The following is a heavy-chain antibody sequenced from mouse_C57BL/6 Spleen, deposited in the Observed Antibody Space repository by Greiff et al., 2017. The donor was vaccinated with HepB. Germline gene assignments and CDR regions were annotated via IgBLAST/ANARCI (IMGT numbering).Heavy chain of an antibody. CDR2: IDPSDSYT. J-gene: IGHJ4*01. CDR1: GYTFTSYW. CDR3: ARYALDSSGYLGYYYAMDY. D-gene: IGHD3-2*02. V-gene: IGHV1-59*01. Sequence: VQLQQSGAELVRPGTSVKLSCKASGYTFTSYWMHWVKQRPGQGLAWTGVIDPSDSYTNYNQKFKGKATLTVDTSSSTAYMHLSSLPTEDSAVYYCARYALDSSGYLGYYYAMDYWGQGTSVTVSS.